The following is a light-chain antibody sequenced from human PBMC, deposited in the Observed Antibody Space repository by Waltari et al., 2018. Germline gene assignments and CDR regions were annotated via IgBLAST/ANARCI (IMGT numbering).Light chain of an antibody. CDR1: ESLVSSDGNTY. CDR3: MQGIHRPWT. J-gene: IGKJ1*01. Sequence: DVVMTQSPLSLPVTLGQAASISCRSSESLVSSDGNTYFNWFHQRPGQPPRRLFYMVSNRDSGVPDRFSGSGSGTDFTLTISRVEAEDVGVYYCMQGIHRPWTFGQGTKVEIK. CDR2: MVS. V-gene: IGKV2-30*01.